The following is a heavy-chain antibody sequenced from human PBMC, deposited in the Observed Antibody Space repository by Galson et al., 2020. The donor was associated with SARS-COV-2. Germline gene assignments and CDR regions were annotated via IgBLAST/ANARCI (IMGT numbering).Heavy chain of an antibody. D-gene: IGHD2-15*01. CDR3: ARDKLHNSGGFDLYYFDG. J-gene: IGHJ4*02. V-gene: IGHV4-61*09. Sequence: SETLSLTCTVGSASISGESRYWSWIRQPAGKGLEWIGHIYKSGTTHYNPSLKSRVTLSVDRSKNQVSLTLTSVTAADTGVYYCARDKLHNSGGFDLYYFDGWGPGSLVTVSA. CDR2: IYKSGTT. CDR1: SASISGESRY.